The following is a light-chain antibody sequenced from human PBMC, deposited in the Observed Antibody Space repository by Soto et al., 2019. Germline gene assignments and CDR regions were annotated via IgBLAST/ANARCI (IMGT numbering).Light chain of an antibody. Sequence: EIVLTQSPGTLSLSPGERATLSCRASQSVYSSKLAWYQQKPGQAPRLLISGASSRATGIPDRFSGSGSGTDFTLTISRLEPEDFAVYFCQQYASSPSLTFGGGTKVEIK. CDR3: QQYASSPSLT. V-gene: IGKV3-20*01. CDR1: QSVYSSK. J-gene: IGKJ4*01. CDR2: GAS.